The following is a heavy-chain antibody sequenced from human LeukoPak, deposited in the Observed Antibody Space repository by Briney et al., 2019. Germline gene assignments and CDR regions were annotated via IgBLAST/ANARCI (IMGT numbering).Heavy chain of an antibody. J-gene: IGHJ5*02. CDR2: IYYSGST. V-gene: IGHV4-59*01. CDR1: VGPISSYY. D-gene: IGHD1-26*01. CDR3: ASAHGRAWARLFCLQRPPLNWFDP. Sequence: KASETLSLTCSVCVGPISSYYWSWIRQPPGKGLEWIGYIYYSGSTNYNPSLKSRVTISVDTSKNQFSLKLSSATAADTAVDYCASAHGRAWARLFCLQRPPLNWFDPWGQGTLVTVSS.